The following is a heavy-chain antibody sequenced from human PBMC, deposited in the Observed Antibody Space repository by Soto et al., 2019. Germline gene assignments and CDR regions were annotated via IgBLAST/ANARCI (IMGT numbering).Heavy chain of an antibody. J-gene: IGHJ6*02. CDR1: GYTFTSYD. CDR3: ARGPYSSSWYSYYYYYGMDV. CDR2: MNPNSGNT. Sequence: ASVKVSCKASGYTFTSYDINWVRQATGQGLEWMGWMNPNSGNTGYAQKFQGRVTMTRNTSISTAYMELSSLRSEDTAVYYCARGPYSSSWYSYYYYYGMDVWGQGTTVTV. D-gene: IGHD6-13*01. V-gene: IGHV1-8*01.